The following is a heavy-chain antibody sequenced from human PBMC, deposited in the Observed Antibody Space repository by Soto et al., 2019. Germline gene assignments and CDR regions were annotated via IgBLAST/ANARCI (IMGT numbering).Heavy chain of an antibody. Sequence: HSQTLSLTCAISGDSVSSNSAAWNWIRQSPSRGLEWLGRTYYRSKWYNDYAVSVKSRITINPDTSKNQFSLQLNSVTPEDTAVYYCARELWNDVFLYYYGMDVWGQGTTVTVSS. D-gene: IGHD1-1*01. CDR3: ARELWNDVFLYYYGMDV. V-gene: IGHV6-1*01. CDR2: TYYRSKWYN. J-gene: IGHJ6*02. CDR1: GDSVSSNSAA.